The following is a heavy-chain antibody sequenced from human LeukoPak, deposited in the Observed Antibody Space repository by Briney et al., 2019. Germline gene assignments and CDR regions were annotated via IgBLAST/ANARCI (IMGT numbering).Heavy chain of an antibody. CDR2: IGYGGDT. V-gene: IGHV3-13*04. D-gene: IGHD3-9*01. CDR1: GFTFSSYD. CDR3: GRGNILTGYMY. J-gene: IGHJ4*02. Sequence: GGSLRLSCAASGFTFSSYDMHWVRQATGKGLEWVSAIGYGGDTHYSGSVKGRFTISRENAKNSLYLQMNSLGAGDTAVYYCGRGNILTGYMYWGQGTLVTVSS.